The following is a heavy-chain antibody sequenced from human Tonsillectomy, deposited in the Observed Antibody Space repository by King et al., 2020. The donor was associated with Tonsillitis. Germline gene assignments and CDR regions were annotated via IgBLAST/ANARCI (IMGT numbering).Heavy chain of an antibody. V-gene: IGHV3-23*03. CDR3: ARDFSGWSLDY. CDR1: GFPFSSYA. J-gene: IGHJ4*02. CDR2: IYSGGTNT. Sequence: VQLVESGGGLVQPGGSLRLSCEASGFPFSSYAMTWFRQPPGKGLEWFSSIYSGGTNTYYADSVKGRFTVSRDNSKNTLYLQMNSLRAEDTAIYFCARDFSGWSLDYWGQGTLVTVSS. D-gene: IGHD6-19*01.